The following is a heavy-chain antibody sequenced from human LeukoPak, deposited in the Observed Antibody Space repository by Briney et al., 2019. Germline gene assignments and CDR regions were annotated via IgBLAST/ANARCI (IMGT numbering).Heavy chain of an antibody. CDR3: AKGAFGKFVVVPAALYH. D-gene: IGHD2-2*01. CDR2: IKQDGSEK. V-gene: IGHV3-7*03. J-gene: IGHJ4*02. CDR1: GFTFSSYW. Sequence: QPGGSLRLSCAASGFTFSSYWMSWVRQAPGKGLEWVANIKQDGSEKYYVDSVKGRFTISRDNSKNTLYLQMNSLRAEDTAVYYCAKGAFGKFVVVPAALYHWGQGTLVTVSS.